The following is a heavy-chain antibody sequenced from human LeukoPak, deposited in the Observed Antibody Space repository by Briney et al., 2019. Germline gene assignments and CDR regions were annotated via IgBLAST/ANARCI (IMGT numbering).Heavy chain of an antibody. D-gene: IGHD5-18*01. CDR2: IYYSGST. V-gene: IGHV4-39*01. J-gene: IGHJ5*02. Sequence: SETLSLTCTASGGSISSYYWSWIRQPPGKGLEWIGSIYYSGSTYYNPSLKSRVTISVDTSKNQFSLKLSSVTAADTAVYYCARHQRTAMVPSNWFDPWGQGTLVTVSS. CDR3: ARHQRTAMVPSNWFDP. CDR1: GGSISSYY.